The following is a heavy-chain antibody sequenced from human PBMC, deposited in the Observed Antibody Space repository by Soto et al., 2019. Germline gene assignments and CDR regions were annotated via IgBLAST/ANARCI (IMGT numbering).Heavy chain of an antibody. D-gene: IGHD4-17*01. J-gene: IGHJ6*02. CDR3: AREGPRIEHDYGDYTGGMDV. CDR2: ISSSGSTI. V-gene: IGHV3-48*03. Sequence: PGGSLSLSYAASGFTFSSYEMNWVRQAPGKGLEWVSYISSSGSTIYYADSVKGRFTISRDNAKNSLYLQMNSLRAEDTAVYYCAREGPRIEHDYGDYTGGMDVWGQGTTVTVSS. CDR1: GFTFSSYE.